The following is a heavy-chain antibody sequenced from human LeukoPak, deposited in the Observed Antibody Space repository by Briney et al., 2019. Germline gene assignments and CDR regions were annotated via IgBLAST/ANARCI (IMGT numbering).Heavy chain of an antibody. CDR2: INHSGST. V-gene: IGHV4-34*01. J-gene: IGHJ5*02. CDR1: GGSFSGYY. Sequence: PSETLSLTCAVYGGSFSGYYWSWIRQPPGKGLEWIGEINHSGSTNYNPSLKSRVTISLDTSKNQFSLKLSSVTAADTAVYHCARVVVAATDWFDPWGLGTLVTVSS. D-gene: IGHD2-15*01. CDR3: ARVVVAATDWFDP.